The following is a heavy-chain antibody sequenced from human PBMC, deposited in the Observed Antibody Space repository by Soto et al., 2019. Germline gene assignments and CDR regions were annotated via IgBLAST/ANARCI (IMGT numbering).Heavy chain of an antibody. J-gene: IGHJ4*02. CDR3: ARHGGYCSSTSCAIDY. Sequence: GESLKISCKGSGYSFTSYWIGWVRQMPGKGLEWMGIIYPGDSDTRYSPSFQGQVTISADKSISTAYLQWGSLKASDTAMYYCARHGGYCSSTSCAIDYWGQGTLVTVSS. CDR1: GYSFTSYW. V-gene: IGHV5-51*01. D-gene: IGHD2-2*01. CDR2: IYPGDSDT.